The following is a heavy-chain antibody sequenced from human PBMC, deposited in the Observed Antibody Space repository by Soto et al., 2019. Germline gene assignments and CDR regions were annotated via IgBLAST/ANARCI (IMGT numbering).Heavy chain of an antibody. Sequence: SETLSLTCTVSGGSIDSFYWSWIRQFPGKGLEWIGYIYYSGSTTNYNPSLKSRATLSVDTSKNQFSLKLSSMTAADTAVYYCERTFLWTGYLPAFRDGMDVWGPGTTVTVSS. CDR1: GGSIDSFY. D-gene: IGHD3-3*01. CDR3: ERTFLWTGYLPAFRDGMDV. V-gene: IGHV4-59*01. CDR2: IYYSGSTT. J-gene: IGHJ6*02.